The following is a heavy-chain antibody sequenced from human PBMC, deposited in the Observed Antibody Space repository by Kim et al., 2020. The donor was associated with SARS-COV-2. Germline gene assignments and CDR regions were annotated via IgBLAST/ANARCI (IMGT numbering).Heavy chain of an antibody. D-gene: IGHD3-10*01. CDR3: SRIGDYYGSGRYFDY. J-gene: IGHJ4*02. V-gene: IGHV4-59*01. CDR1: GGSISSYY. Sequence: SETLSLTCTVSGGSISSYYWSWIRQPPGKGLEWIGYIYYSGSTNYNPSLKSRVTISVDTSKNQFSLKLSSVTAADTAVYYWSRIGDYYGSGRYFDYWGQG. CDR2: IYYSGST.